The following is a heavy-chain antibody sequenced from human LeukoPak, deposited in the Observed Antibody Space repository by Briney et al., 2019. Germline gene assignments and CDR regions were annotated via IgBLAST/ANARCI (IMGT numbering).Heavy chain of an antibody. CDR2: ISGSGGNA. V-gene: IGHV3-23*01. D-gene: IGHD1-14*01. Sequence: GGSLRLSCAASGFTFSTYGMNWVRQAPGKGLEWVSVISGSGGNAYYADSVKGRFTISRDNSKNTLYLQMNSLRAEDTAVYYCAKEYSVRNQFDHWGQGTLVAVSS. CDR1: GFTFSTYG. CDR3: AKEYSVRNQFDH. J-gene: IGHJ4*02.